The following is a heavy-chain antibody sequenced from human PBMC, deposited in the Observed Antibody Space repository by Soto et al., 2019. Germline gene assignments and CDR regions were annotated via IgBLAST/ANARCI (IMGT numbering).Heavy chain of an antibody. V-gene: IGHV3-48*02. Sequence: GGSLRLSCAASGFSFSSYRMNWVRQAPGKGPEWLSYISSSSRAIYYADSVKGRFTISRDNAQNSLSLQMNSLRDEDTAIYYCARDWGYCSGGTCHYGMDVWGQGTTVTVSS. D-gene: IGHD2-15*01. CDR3: ARDWGYCSGGTCHYGMDV. CDR1: GFSFSSYR. J-gene: IGHJ6*02. CDR2: ISSSSRAI.